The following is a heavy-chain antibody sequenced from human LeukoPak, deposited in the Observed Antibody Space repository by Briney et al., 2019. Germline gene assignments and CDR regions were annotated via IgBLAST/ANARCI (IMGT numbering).Heavy chain of an antibody. CDR1: GGSISSYY. D-gene: IGHD3-9*01. J-gene: IGHJ4*02. CDR2: IYTSGST. Sequence: SETLSLTCTVSGGSISSYYWSWIRQPAGKGLEWIGRIYTSGSTNYNPSLKSRVTMSVDTSKNQFSLKLSSVTAADTAVYYCARDSRYYDILTGHRSYYFDYWGQGALVTVSS. CDR3: ARDSRYYDILTGHRSYYFDY. V-gene: IGHV4-4*07.